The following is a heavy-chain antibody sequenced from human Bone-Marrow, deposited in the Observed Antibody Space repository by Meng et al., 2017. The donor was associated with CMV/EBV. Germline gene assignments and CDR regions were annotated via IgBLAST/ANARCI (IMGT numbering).Heavy chain of an antibody. J-gene: IGHJ5*02. CDR3: ARGPHPSYCSSTSCYTWFDP. V-gene: IGHV4-34*01. CDR2: INHSGST. Sequence: GSLRLSCAVYGGSFSGYYWSWIRQPPGKGLEWIGEINHSGSTNYNPSLKSRVTISVDTSKNQFSLKLSSVTAADTAVYYCARGPHPSYCSSTSCYTWFDPWGQGTLATVSS. CDR1: GGSFSGYY. D-gene: IGHD2-2*02.